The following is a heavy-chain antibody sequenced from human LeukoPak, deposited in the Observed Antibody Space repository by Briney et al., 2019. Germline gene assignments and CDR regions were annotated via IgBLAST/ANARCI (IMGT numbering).Heavy chain of an antibody. V-gene: IGHV4-59*06. D-gene: IGHD4-17*01. J-gene: IGHJ4*02. CDR1: GGSISSYY. CDR2: IYYSGST. CDR3: ARGTTVTTHFDY. Sequence: SETLSLTCTVSGGSISSYYWSWIRQPPGKGLEWIGYIYYSGSTYYNPSLKSRVTISVDTSKNQFSLKLSSVTAADTAVYYCARGTTVTTHFDYWGQGTLVTVSS.